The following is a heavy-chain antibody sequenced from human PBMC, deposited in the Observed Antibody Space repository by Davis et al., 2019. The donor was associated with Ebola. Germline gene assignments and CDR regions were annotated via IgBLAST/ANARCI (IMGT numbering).Heavy chain of an antibody. CDR2: IKQDGSEK. V-gene: IGHV3-7*01. J-gene: IGHJ6*02. Sequence: GESLKISCAASGFTFSSYWMSWVRQAPGKGLEWVANIKQDGSEKYYVDSVKGRFTISRDNSKNTLYLQMNSLRAEDTAVYYCARDRLEMATIIFYYYYGMDVWGQGTTVTVSS. D-gene: IGHD5-24*01. CDR1: GFTFSSYW. CDR3: ARDRLEMATIIFYYYYGMDV.